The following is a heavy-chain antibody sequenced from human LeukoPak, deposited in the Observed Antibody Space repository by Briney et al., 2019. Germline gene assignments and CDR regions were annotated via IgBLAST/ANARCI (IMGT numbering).Heavy chain of an antibody. J-gene: IGHJ4*02. V-gene: IGHV3-23*01. D-gene: IGHD4-17*01. CDR3: AKGDNYGVPRVVY. CDR2: IGGRGGTT. CDR1: GFTISSYT. Sequence: GGSLRLTCAASGFTISSYTMSWVRQAPGKGLEWVSSIGGRGGTTYYADSVKGRFTISRDNSKNTLYLQMNSLRAEDTAVFYCAKGDNYGVPRVVYWGRGTLVTVSS.